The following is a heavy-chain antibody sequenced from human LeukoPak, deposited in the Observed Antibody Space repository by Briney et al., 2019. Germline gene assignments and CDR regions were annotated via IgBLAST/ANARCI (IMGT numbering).Heavy chain of an antibody. Sequence: GGSLRLSCVASGITFSSYAMSWVRQAPGKGLEWVSAISGSGGSTYYADSVKGRFTISRDNSKNTLYLQMNSLRAEDTAVYYCAKAFKYYYYGMDVWGQGTTVTVSS. V-gene: IGHV3-23*01. CDR1: GITFSSYA. CDR2: ISGSGGST. J-gene: IGHJ6*02. CDR3: AKAFKYYYYGMDV.